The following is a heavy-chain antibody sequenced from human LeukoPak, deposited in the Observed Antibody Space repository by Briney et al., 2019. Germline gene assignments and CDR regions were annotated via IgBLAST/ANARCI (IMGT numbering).Heavy chain of an antibody. Sequence: PGGSLRLSCAASGFTFDDYAMPWVRQAPGKGLEWVSGISWNSGSIGYADSVKGRFTISRDNAKNSLYLQMNSLRAEDTALYYCAKVDSSGWSYYFDYWGQGTLVTVSS. J-gene: IGHJ4*02. CDR2: ISWNSGSI. CDR3: AKVDSSGWSYYFDY. D-gene: IGHD6-19*01. V-gene: IGHV3-9*01. CDR1: GFTFDDYA.